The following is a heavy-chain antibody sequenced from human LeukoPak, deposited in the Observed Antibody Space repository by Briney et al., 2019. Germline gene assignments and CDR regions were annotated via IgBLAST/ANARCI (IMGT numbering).Heavy chain of an antibody. Sequence: GGSLRLSCAASGFTFSNYAMSWVRQAPGKGLEWVSGISGSGGSGTYYADSVKGRFTISRDNSKNTLYLQMNSLRAEDTAVYNCAKGDFYGSGRDYYYYMDVWGKGTTVTISS. D-gene: IGHD3-10*01. CDR3: AKGDFYGSGRDYYYYMDV. CDR2: ISGSGGSGT. CDR1: GFTFSNYA. V-gene: IGHV3-23*01. J-gene: IGHJ6*03.